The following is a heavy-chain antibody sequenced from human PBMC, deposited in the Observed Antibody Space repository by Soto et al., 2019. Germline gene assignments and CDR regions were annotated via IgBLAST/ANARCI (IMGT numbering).Heavy chain of an antibody. J-gene: IGHJ4*02. D-gene: IGHD3-10*01. CDR1: GFTFSSYW. V-gene: IGHV3-74*01. Sequence: EVQLVESGGGLVQPGGSLRLSCAASGFTFSSYWMHWVRQVPGKGLLWVSRIDEYGSTINYADSVKGRFTISRDNARNTLYLEMNSLRAEDTALYYCIRDIGGKGAYWGPGTLVTVSS. CDR3: IRDIGGKGAY. CDR2: IDEYGSTI.